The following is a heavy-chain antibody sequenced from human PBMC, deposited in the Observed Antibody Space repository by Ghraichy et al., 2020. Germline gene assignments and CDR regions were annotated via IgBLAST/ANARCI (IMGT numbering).Heavy chain of an antibody. CDR3: ARDGGSNYFFDY. J-gene: IGHJ4*02. Sequence: TLSLTCAISGDSVSSSSATWNWIRQSPSRGLEWLGRTYFRSEWYYDYAISMKSRITISPDTSENQFSLRLNFVTPEDTAVYYCARDGGSNYFFDYWDQGTLVTVSS. D-gene: IGHD2/OR15-2a*01. CDR1: GDSVSSSSAT. V-gene: IGHV6-1*01. CDR2: TYFRSEWYY.